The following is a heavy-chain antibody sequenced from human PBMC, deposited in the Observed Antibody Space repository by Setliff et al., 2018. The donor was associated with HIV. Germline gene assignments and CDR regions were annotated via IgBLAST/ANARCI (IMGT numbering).Heavy chain of an antibody. D-gene: IGHD2-15*01. Sequence: ASVKVSCKASGYSFSTNGISWVRQAPGQGLEWMGWISAYNGNTNYAQKFQGRVTMTTDTSTSTASMALRSLTSDDTAVYYCARDPPVVVRHLFDLWGQGTLVTVSS. J-gene: IGHJ4*02. V-gene: IGHV1-18*01. CDR2: ISAYNGNT. CDR3: ARDPPVVVRHLFDL. CDR1: GYSFSTNG.